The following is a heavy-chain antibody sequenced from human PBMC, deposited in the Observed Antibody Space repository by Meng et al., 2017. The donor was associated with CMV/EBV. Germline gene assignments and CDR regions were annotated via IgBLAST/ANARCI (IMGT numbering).Heavy chain of an antibody. D-gene: IGHD2-2*01. V-gene: IGHV3-30*02. CDR3: AKDLGCSSTSCIIKYHYYYGLDV. Sequence: GESLKISCAASGFTFSSYGMHWVRQAPGKGLEWVAFIRYDGSNKYYADSVKGRFTISRDNSKNTLYLQMNSLRAEDTAVYYCAKDLGCSSTSCIIKYHYYYGLDVWGQGTTVTVSS. CDR1: GFTFSSYG. J-gene: IGHJ6*02. CDR2: IRYDGSNK.